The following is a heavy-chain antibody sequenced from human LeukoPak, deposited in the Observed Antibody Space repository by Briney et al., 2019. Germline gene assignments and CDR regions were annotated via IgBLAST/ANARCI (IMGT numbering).Heavy chain of an antibody. CDR2: ISGSGGST. D-gene: IGHD6-13*01. CDR3: ARYKIPGIAAAGKNWFDP. Sequence: GGSLRLSCAASGFTFSSYGMSWVRQAPGKGLEWVSAISGSGGSTYYADSVKGRFTISRDNSKNTLYLQMNSLRAEDTAVYYCARYKIPGIAAAGKNWFDPWGQGTLVTVSS. J-gene: IGHJ5*02. V-gene: IGHV3-23*01. CDR1: GFTFSSYG.